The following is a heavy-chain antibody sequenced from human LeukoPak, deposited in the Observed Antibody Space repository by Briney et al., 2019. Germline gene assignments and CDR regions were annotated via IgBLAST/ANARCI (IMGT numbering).Heavy chain of an antibody. D-gene: IGHD3-3*01. CDR2: ISSDGSIK. CDR3: VKEYHSRGFGAYFDY. CDR1: GFTFRNYG. V-gene: IGHV3-30*18. J-gene: IGHJ4*02. Sequence: GGSLRLSCAASGFTFRNYGMHWIRQAPGKGLEWVAVISSDGSIKVYADSVKGRFTLSRDNSINTVDLQMNSLRAEDTAVYYCVKEYHSRGFGAYFDYWGQGTLVTVSS.